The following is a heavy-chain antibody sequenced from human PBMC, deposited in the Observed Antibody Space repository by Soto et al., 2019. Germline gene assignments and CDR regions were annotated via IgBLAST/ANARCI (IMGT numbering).Heavy chain of an antibody. CDR3: ARPHFYVAGRSWYFDY. CDR2: ISSSSSYT. J-gene: IGHJ4*02. CDR1: GFTFSDYY. D-gene: IGHD6-19*01. Sequence: KPGGSLRLSCAASGFTFSDYYMSWIRQAPGKGLEWVSYISSSSSYTNYADSVKGRFTISRDNAKNSLYLQMNSLRAEDTAVYYCARPHFYVAGRSWYFDYWGQGTLVTVSS. V-gene: IGHV3-11*06.